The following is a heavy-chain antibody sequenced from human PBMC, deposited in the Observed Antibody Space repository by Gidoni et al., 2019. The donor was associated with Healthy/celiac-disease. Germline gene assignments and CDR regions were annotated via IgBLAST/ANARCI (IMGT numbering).Heavy chain of an antibody. CDR2: INPSGGST. D-gene: IGHD3-10*01. J-gene: IGHJ3*02. Sequence: QVQLVQSGAAVKKPGASVKVSCKASGYTFTSYYMHWVRQAPGQGLEWMGIINPSGGSTSYAQKFQGRVTMTRDTSTSTVYMELSSLRSEDTAVYYCARDGNYYGSGSYYNFAFDIWGQGTMVTVSS. CDR3: ARDGNYYGSGSYYNFAFDI. V-gene: IGHV1-46*01. CDR1: GYTFTSYY.